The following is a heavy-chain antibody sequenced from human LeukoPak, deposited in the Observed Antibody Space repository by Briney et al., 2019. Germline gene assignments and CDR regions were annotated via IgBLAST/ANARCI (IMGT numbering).Heavy chain of an antibody. CDR1: GYTFTSYY. Sequence: GASVKVSCKASGYTFTSYYMHWVRQAPGQGLEWMGWINPNSGGTNHAQKFQGRVTMTGDTSISTAYMELSRLRSDDTAVYYCARDPGDNYYDYWGQGTLVTVSS. D-gene: IGHD3-10*01. CDR3: ARDPGDNYYDY. CDR2: INPNSGGT. V-gene: IGHV1-2*02. J-gene: IGHJ4*02.